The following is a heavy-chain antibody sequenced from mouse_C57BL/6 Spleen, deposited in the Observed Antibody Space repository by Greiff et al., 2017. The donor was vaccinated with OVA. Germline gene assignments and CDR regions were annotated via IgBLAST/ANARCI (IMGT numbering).Heavy chain of an antibody. CDR1: GYTFTSYW. V-gene: IGHV1-69*01. CDR3: ARGEVSYYFDY. J-gene: IGHJ2*01. Sequence: QVQLQQPGAELVMPGASVKLSCKASGYTFTSYWMHWVKQRPGQGLEWIGEIDPSDSYTNYNQKFKGKSTLTVDKSSSTAYMQLSSLTSEDSAVYYCARGEVSYYFDYWGQGTTLTVSS. CDR2: IDPSDSYT.